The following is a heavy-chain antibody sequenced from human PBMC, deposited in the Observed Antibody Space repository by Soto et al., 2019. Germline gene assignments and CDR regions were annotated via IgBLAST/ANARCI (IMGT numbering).Heavy chain of an antibody. J-gene: IGHJ5*02. CDR2: INAGNGNT. CDR3: ARDQTIFVTRHWFDP. D-gene: IGHD3-3*01. Sequence: AASVKVSCKASGYTFTSYAMHWVRQAPGQRLEWMGWINAGNGNTKYSQKFQGRVTITRDTSASTAYMELSSLRSEDTAVYYCARDQTIFVTRHWFDPWGQGTLVTVSS. CDR1: GYTFTSYA. V-gene: IGHV1-3*01.